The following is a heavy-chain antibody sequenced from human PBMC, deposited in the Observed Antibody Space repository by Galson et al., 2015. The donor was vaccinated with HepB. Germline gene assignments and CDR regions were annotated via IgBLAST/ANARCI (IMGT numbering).Heavy chain of an antibody. J-gene: IGHJ4*02. V-gene: IGHV3-30*18. CDR2: ISFNGISK. CDR1: GFTFSSHG. D-gene: IGHD4-17*01. CDR3: AKEGGYGDYYSSSGYYFDY. Sequence: SLRLSCAVSGFTFSSHGMHWVRQAPGKGLAWVAVISFNGISKYYADSVKGRFTISRDNSKNTLYLQMNSLRAEDTAVYYCAKEGGYGDYYSSSGYYFDYWGQGTLVTVSS.